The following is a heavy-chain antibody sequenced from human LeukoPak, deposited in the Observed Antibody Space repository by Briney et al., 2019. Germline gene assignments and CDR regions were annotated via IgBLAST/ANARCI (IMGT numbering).Heavy chain of an antibody. CDR1: GYTFSSYA. D-gene: IGHD4-17*01. V-gene: IGHV3-23*01. J-gene: IGHJ4*02. Sequence: PGGFLRLSCAASGYTFSSYAMSWVRQAPGKGLEWVSAISGSGGSTYYADSVKGRFTISRENSKNTLYLQMNSLRAEDTAVYYCAKDVRYDYGDYDGYYFDYWGQGTLATVSS. CDR2: ISGSGGST. CDR3: AKDVRYDYGDYDGYYFDY.